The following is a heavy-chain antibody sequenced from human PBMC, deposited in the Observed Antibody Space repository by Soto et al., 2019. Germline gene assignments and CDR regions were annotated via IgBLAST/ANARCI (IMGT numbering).Heavy chain of an antibody. J-gene: IGHJ4*02. CDR3: AKARYGDYALGEYTDY. CDR1: GFTFDDYA. Sequence: GGSLRLSCAASGFTFDDYAMHWVRQAPGKGLEWVSGISWNSGSIGYADSVKGRFTISRDNAKNSLYLQMNSLRAEDTALYYCAKARYGDYALGEYTDYWGQGTLVTVSS. CDR2: ISWNSGSI. D-gene: IGHD4-17*01. V-gene: IGHV3-9*01.